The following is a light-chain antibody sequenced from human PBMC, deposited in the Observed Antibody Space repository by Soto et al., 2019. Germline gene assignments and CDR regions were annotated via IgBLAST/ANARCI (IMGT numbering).Light chain of an antibody. J-gene: IGKJ2*01. CDR1: QSSSTW. CDR3: QHSYSYSYT. Sequence: SVGDSVTITCRASQSSSTWLAWYQQEPGKAPKVLIYDASSLESGVPSRFSGSGSGTEFTLTIGGLRPDDFATYYCQHSYSYSYTFGKGTKVDIK. CDR2: DAS. V-gene: IGKV1-5*01.